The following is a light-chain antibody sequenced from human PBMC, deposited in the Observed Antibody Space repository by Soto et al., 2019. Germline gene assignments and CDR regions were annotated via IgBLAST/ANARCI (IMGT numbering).Light chain of an antibody. CDR1: SSDVGAYKY. J-gene: IGLJ3*02. V-gene: IGLV2-8*01. Sequence: QSALTQPPSASGSPGQSGTISCTGTSSDVGAYKYVSWYQQYPGKAPKLMIYEVTKRPSGVPDRFSGSKSGNTATLTVSGVQAEDEADYYCTSYVGNDIWVFGGGTKLTVL. CDR3: TSYVGNDIWV. CDR2: EVT.